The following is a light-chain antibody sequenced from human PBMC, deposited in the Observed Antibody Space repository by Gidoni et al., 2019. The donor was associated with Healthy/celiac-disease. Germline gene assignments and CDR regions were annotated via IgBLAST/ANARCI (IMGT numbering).Light chain of an antibody. CDR2: DAS. CDR3: QQRSNWPPAVIT. CDR1: QSVSSY. Sequence: ELVLTQSPATLSLSPGERATLSCRASQSVSSYLAWYQQKPGQAPRLLIYDASNRATGIPARFSGSGSGTDFTLTISRLEPEDFAVYYCQQRSNWPPAVITFGQGTRLEIK. J-gene: IGKJ5*01. V-gene: IGKV3-11*01.